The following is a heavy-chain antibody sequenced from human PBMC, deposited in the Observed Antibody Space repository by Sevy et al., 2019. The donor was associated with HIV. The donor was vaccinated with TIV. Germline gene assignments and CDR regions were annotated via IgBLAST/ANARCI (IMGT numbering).Heavy chain of an antibody. Sequence: ASVKVSCKASGYTFTGYYMHWVRQAPGQGLEWVGWINPNSGGTIYAQKFQGRVTMTRDTSITTAYMELSGLRSDDTAVYFCARVGNYSGKYLEAFDMWGQGTMVTVSS. V-gene: IGHV1-2*02. CDR1: GYTFTGYY. CDR2: INPNSGGT. CDR3: ARVGNYSGKYLEAFDM. D-gene: IGHD1-26*01. J-gene: IGHJ3*02.